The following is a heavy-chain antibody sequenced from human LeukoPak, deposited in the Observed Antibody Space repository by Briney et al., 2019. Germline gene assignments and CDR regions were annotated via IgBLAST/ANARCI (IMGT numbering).Heavy chain of an antibody. Sequence: ASVKVSCKASGYTFTSYDINWVRQATGQGLEWMGWMNPNSGNTGYAQKFQGRVTITRNTSISTAYMELSSLRSEDTAVCYCARVKGGVAARRVLHSNWFDPWGQGTLVTVSS. V-gene: IGHV1-8*03. CDR2: MNPNSGNT. D-gene: IGHD6-6*01. J-gene: IGHJ5*02. CDR1: GYTFTSYD. CDR3: ARVKGGVAARRVLHSNWFDP.